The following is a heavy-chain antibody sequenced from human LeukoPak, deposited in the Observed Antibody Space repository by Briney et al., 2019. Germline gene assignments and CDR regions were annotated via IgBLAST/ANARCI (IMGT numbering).Heavy chain of an antibody. CDR1: GYTFTGYY. CDR2: INPNSGGT. J-gene: IGHJ4*02. D-gene: IGHD2-2*01. Sequence: ASVKVSCKASGYTFTGYYIHWVRQAPGQGLEWMGWINPNSGGTNYAQKFQGTVTMTRDTSISTAYMELSGLRSDDTAVYYCARVSVRYCSSTSCRRYFDYWGQGTLVTVSS. V-gene: IGHV1-2*02. CDR3: ARVSVRYCSSTSCRRYFDY.